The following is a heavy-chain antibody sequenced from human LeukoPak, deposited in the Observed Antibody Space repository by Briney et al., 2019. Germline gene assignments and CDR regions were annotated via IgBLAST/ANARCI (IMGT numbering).Heavy chain of an antibody. J-gene: IGHJ3*01. V-gene: IGHV3-30-3*01. CDR3: ARGPDPVVRGPRRAFDL. CDR2: ISNDGSID. D-gene: IGHD3-10*01. Sequence: GRSLRLSCAASGFTFRYYAMHWVRQAPGKGLEWVAVISNDGSIDYYTDSVKGRFIISRDDSKNRMSLQMNSLRVDDTALYYCARGPDPVVRGPRRAFDLWGQGTRVTVSS. CDR1: GFTFRYYA.